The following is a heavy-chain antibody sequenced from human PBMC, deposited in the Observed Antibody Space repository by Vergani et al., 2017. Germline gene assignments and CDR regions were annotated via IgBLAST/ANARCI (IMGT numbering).Heavy chain of an antibody. CDR3: ARDLRLLYSRFDP. V-gene: IGHV3-33*01. CDR1: GFTFNQYG. J-gene: IGHJ5*02. Sequence: QVQLVESGGGVVQPGRSLRLSCAASGFTFNQYGMHWVRQAPGKGLEWVAVTWYDGNNKQYADSVKDRFTISRDNSKSTMYLQMNSLRDEDTGVYYCARDLRLLYSRFDPWGQGTLVTVSS. CDR2: TWYDGNNK. D-gene: IGHD5-12*01.